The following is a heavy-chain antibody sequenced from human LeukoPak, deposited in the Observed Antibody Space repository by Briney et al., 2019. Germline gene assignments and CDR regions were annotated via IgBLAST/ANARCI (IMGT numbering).Heavy chain of an antibody. D-gene: IGHD5-12*01. V-gene: IGHV3-23*01. CDR1: GFTFSSYA. CDR3: ARGPSGYHNT. CDR2: NSGSGDIT. J-gene: IGHJ4*02. Sequence: GGSLRLSCAASGFTFSSYAMSWVRQAPGKGLEWVSGNSGSGDITYYADSVKGRFTISRDNSKNTLYLQMNSLRAEDTAVYYCARGPSGYHNTGGQGTLVTVSS.